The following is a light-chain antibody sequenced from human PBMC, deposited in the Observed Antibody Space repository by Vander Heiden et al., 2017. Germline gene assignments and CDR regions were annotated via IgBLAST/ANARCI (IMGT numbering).Light chain of an antibody. CDR3: MQALQTPWT. J-gene: IGKJ1*01. CDR2: LGS. Sequence: DVVLPQPPLSLPVTPGEPASISCRSSQSLLHSNGYKYLDWYLQKPGQSPQLLIYLGSNRASGVPDRFSGYGSGTSFTLEISRVEAEDVGIYYCMQALQTPWTFGQGTRVEIK. CDR1: QSLLHSNGYKY. V-gene: IGKV2-28*01.